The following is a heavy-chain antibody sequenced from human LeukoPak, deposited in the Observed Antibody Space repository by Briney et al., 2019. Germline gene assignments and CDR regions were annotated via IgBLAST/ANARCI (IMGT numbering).Heavy chain of an antibody. V-gene: IGHV4-34*01. CDR1: GGSFSGYY. CDR2: INHSGST. J-gene: IGHJ4*02. D-gene: IGHD4-17*01. Sequence: SETLSLTCAVYGGSFSGYYWSWIRQPPGRGLEWIGEINHSGSTNYNPSLKSRVTISVDTSKNQFSLKLSSVTAADTAVYYCARGGYGDSRAPDYWSQGTLVTVSS. CDR3: ARGGYGDSRAPDY.